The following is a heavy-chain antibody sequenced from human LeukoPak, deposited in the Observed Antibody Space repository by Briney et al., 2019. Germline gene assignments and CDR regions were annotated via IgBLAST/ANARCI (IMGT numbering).Heavy chain of an antibody. CDR3: ARDPNGNYVGAFDFQR. CDR1: GFTFSNFA. D-gene: IGHD4-17*01. Sequence: PGGSLRLSCAASGFTFSNFAMTWVRQAPGKGLEWVSSISDSGGSPYYADSVKGRFTISRDNYKNTLYLQMNSLRAEDTAVYYCARDPNGNYVGAFDFQRWGLGTLVTVSS. V-gene: IGHV3-23*01. J-gene: IGHJ1*01. CDR2: ISDSGGSP.